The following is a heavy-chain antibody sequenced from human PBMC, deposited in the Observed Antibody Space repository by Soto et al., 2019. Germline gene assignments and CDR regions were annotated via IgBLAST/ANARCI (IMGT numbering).Heavy chain of an antibody. CDR2: IIPIFGTA. CDR1: VGTFSSYA. D-gene: IGHD5-12*01. V-gene: IGHV1-69*13. Sequence: SVKVSCMASVGTFSSYAIHWVRQAPGQGLEWMGGIIPIFGTANYAQKFQGRVTITADESTSTAYMELSSLRSEDTAVYYCARPVEMATISRSYLFYWGQGTLVTV. J-gene: IGHJ4*02. CDR3: ARPVEMATISRSYLFY.